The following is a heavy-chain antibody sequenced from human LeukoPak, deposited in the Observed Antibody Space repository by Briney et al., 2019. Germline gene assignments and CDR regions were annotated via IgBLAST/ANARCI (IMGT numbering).Heavy chain of an antibody. D-gene: IGHD4-11*01. V-gene: IGHV3-30-3*01. J-gene: IGHJ4*02. CDR1: GFTFSSYA. CDR2: ISYDGSNK. Sequence: GRSLRLSCAASGFTFSSYAMHWVRQAPGKGLEWVAVISYDGSNKYHADSVKGRFTISRDNSKNTLYLQMNSLRAEDTAVYYCARLQPRTDYWGQGTLVTVSS. CDR3: ARLQPRTDY.